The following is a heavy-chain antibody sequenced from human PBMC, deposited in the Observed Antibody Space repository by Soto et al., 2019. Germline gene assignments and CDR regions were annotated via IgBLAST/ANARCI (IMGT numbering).Heavy chain of an antibody. Sequence: ASVKVSCKASGYTFTGYYMHWVRQAPGQGLEWMGWINPNSGGTNYAQKFQGWVTMTRDTSISTAYMELSRLRSDDTAVYYCARGEIISSWVGEATYGMYFWGQGTTVPVS. V-gene: IGHV1-2*04. CDR2: INPNSGGT. D-gene: IGHD3-16*01. J-gene: IGHJ6*02. CDR1: GYTFTGYY. CDR3: ARGEIISSWVGEATYGMYF.